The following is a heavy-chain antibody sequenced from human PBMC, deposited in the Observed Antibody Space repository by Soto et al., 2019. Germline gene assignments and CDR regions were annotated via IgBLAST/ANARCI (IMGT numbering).Heavy chain of an antibody. J-gene: IGHJ4*02. CDR2: ISYDGNNK. D-gene: IGHD3-22*01. CDR3: ARGRYYDSSGYHHY. CDR1: GFTFGAYV. Sequence: GGSLRLSCAASGFTFGAYVMHWVRQAPGKGLEWVAHISYDGNNKYYADSVKGRFTISRDNSKNTLYLQMNSLRVEDTAVYYCARGRYYDSSGYHHYWGQGTQVTVSS. V-gene: IGHV3-30-3*01.